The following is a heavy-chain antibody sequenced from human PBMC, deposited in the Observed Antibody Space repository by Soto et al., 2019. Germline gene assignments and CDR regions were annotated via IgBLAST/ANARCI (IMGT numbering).Heavy chain of an antibody. Sequence: GGSLRLSCAPPGFTFRNYAMSWFRPAPGKGLEWVSTISGNGGSTYYADSVKGRFTISRDNSKNMLFLQINSLRDDDSAVYYCAKRPASIITFDYWGQGTPVTVSS. CDR1: GFTFRNYA. D-gene: IGHD2-2*01. J-gene: IGHJ4*02. V-gene: IGHV3-23*01. CDR3: AKRPASIITFDY. CDR2: ISGNGGST.